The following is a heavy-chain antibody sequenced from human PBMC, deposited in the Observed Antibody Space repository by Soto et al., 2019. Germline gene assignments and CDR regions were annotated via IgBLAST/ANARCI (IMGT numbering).Heavy chain of an antibody. CDR3: ARVYCSSTSCYGLGNWFDT. Sequence: PSDTLSLTGTVSGLSISSCYWSWIRQPPVKGVEWIGYIYYSGSTNYNPSLKSRVTISVDTSTSTAYMELSSLRSEDTAVYYCARVYCSSTSCYGLGNWFDTWGQGTLVTVSS. V-gene: IGHV4-59*07. D-gene: IGHD2-2*01. J-gene: IGHJ5*02. CDR1: GLSISSCY. CDR2: IYYSGST.